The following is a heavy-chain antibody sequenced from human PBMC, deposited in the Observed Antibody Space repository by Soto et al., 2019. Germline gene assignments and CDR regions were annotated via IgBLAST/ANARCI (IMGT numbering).Heavy chain of an antibody. J-gene: IGHJ4*02. D-gene: IGHD2-2*01. Sequence: ETLSLTCTVSGGSISSSSYYWGWIRQPPGKGLEWIGSIYYSGSTYYNPSLKSRVTISVDTSKNQFSLKLSSVTAADTAVYYCARHYCSSTSCYPDYWGQGTLVTVSS. CDR2: IYYSGST. CDR1: GGSISSSSYY. V-gene: IGHV4-39*01. CDR3: ARHYCSSTSCYPDY.